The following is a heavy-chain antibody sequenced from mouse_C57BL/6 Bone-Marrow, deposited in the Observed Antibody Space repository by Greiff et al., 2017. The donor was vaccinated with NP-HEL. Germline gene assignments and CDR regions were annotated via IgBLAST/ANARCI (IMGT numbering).Heavy chain of an antibody. Sequence: QVQLKQPGAELVRPGSSVKLSCKASGYTFTSYWMHWVKQRPIQGLEWIGNIDPSDSETHYNQKFKDKATLTVDKSSSTAYMQLSSLTSEDSAVYYCARLRDYDDYFDYWGQGTTLTVSS. CDR2: IDPSDSET. CDR3: ARLRDYDDYFDY. J-gene: IGHJ2*01. V-gene: IGHV1-52*01. D-gene: IGHD2-4*01. CDR1: GYTFTSYW.